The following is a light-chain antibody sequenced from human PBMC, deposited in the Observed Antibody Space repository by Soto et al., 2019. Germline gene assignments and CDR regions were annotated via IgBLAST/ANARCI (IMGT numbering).Light chain of an antibody. CDR2: STS. Sequence: DIVLTQSPGTLSLSPGERATLYCRASQSVSSNHLAWYQQKPGQAPRLLIYSTSSRATGIPDRFSGSGSGTDFTLTISRLEPEDFAVYYCQQYGNSPWTFGQGTKVDIK. CDR3: QQYGNSPWT. J-gene: IGKJ1*01. V-gene: IGKV3-20*01. CDR1: QSVSSNH.